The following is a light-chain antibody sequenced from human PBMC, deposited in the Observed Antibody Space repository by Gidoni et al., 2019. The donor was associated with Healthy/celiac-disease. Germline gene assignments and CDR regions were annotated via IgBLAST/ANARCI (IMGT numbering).Light chain of an antibody. CDR3: QQRSNWPL. Sequence: EIVLTQSPATLSSSPGERATLSCRASQRVSSYLAWYQQKPGQAPRLLIYDASNRATGIPARFSGSGSGTDFTLTISSLEPEDFAVYYCQQRSNWPLFGGGTKVEIK. CDR1: QRVSSY. V-gene: IGKV3-11*01. CDR2: DAS. J-gene: IGKJ4*01.